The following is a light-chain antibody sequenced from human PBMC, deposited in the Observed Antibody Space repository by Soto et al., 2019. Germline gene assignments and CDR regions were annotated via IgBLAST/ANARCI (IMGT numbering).Light chain of an antibody. CDR1: QVITND. CDR3: LQLNTYPWT. J-gene: IGKJ1*01. CDR2: AAS. Sequence: IQMTQSPSSLSASVGDRLSITCRASQVITNDLGWYQQKPGKAPKRLIYAASTLQSGVPSRLSGSGSGKEFTLPISCLQPEDVATYYCLQLNTYPWTFGQGTKVEIK. V-gene: IGKV1-17*01.